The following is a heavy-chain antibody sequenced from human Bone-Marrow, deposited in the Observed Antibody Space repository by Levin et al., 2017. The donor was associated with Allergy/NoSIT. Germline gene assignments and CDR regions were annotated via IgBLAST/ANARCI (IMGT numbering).Heavy chain of an antibody. V-gene: IGHV3-30-3*01. CDR3: VRAKSKIGNSGYYWGFQH. Sequence: SGGSLRLSCAASGFTFVNYPLHWVRQAPGKGPEWVSLISSDGSNQYYADFVKGRFTISRDNSKSTLYLEMHSLTVEDMALYYCVRAKSKIGNSGYYWGFQHWGQGTLVTVSS. CDR2: ISSDGSNQ. CDR1: GFTFVNYP. J-gene: IGHJ1*01. D-gene: IGHD3-22*01.